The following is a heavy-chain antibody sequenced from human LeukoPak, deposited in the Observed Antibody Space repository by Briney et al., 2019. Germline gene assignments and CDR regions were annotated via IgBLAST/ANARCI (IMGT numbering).Heavy chain of an antibody. Sequence: PSETLSLTCAVSGGSISSSNWWSWVRQPPGKGLEWIGEIYHSGSTDYNPSLKSRVTISVDKSKNQFSLKLSSVTAADTAVYYCASVVVGATGFDPWGQGTLVTVSS. CDR3: ASVVVGATGFDP. CDR1: GGSISSSNW. J-gene: IGHJ5*02. V-gene: IGHV4-4*02. D-gene: IGHD1-26*01. CDR2: IYHSGST.